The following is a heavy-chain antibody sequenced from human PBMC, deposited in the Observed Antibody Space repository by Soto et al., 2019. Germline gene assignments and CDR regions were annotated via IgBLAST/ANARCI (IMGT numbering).Heavy chain of an antibody. CDR2: ISGSGGST. CDR3: AKGRYCSGGSCYPIWADY. V-gene: IGHV3-23*01. Sequence: PGGSLRLSCAASGFTFSSYAMSWVRQAPGKGLEWVSAISGSGGSTYYADSVKGRFTISRDNSKNTLYLQMNSLRAEDTAVYYCAKGRYCSGGSCYPIWADYWGQGTLVTVSS. J-gene: IGHJ4*02. CDR1: GFTFSSYA. D-gene: IGHD2-15*01.